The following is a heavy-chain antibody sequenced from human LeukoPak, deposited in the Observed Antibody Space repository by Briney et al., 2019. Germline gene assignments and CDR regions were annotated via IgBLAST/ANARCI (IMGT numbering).Heavy chain of an antibody. V-gene: IGHV1-18*01. CDR1: GYTFASFG. D-gene: IGHD2-15*01. CDR2: ISAYNSNT. Sequence: ASVKVSCKASGYTFASFGISWVRQAPGQGLEWMGWISAYNSNTNIAQNLQGRVTMTTDTSTSTAYMELRSLRSDDTAVYYCARDIVMVVGSFYYGMDVWGQGTTVIVSS. CDR3: ARDIVMVVGSFYYGMDV. J-gene: IGHJ6*02.